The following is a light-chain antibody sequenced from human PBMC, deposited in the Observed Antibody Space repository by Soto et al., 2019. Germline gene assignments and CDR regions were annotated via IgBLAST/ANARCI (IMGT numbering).Light chain of an antibody. CDR3: QQRGHWPPT. CDR1: QSVSSSY. V-gene: IGKV3D-20*02. J-gene: IGKJ3*01. Sequence: VVLTQSPGTLSLSPGERATLSCRASQSVSSSYVAWYQQKRGQAPRLLMYGASNRATGIPARFSGGGSGTNFTLTITSLEPEDFAVYYCQQRGHWPPTFGPGTKVDIK. CDR2: GAS.